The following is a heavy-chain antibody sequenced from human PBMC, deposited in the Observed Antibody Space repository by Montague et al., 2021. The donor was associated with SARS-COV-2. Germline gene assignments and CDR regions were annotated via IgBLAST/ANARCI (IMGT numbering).Heavy chain of an antibody. Sequence: SETLSLTCTVSGGSISSYYWSWIRQPPGKGLEWIGYIYYSGSTNYNPSLKSRVTISVDTSKNQFSLKLSSVTAADTAVYYCARDFYSAQQSYPYFDHWGRGTLVTVSS. CDR2: IYYSGST. J-gene: IGHJ4*02. CDR3: ARDFYSAQQSYPYFDH. D-gene: IGHD1-26*01. CDR1: GGSISSYY. V-gene: IGHV4-59*01.